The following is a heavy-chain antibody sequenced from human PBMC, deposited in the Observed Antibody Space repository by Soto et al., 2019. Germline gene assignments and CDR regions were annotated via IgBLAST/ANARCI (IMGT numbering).Heavy chain of an antibody. CDR2: ISGSGGST. J-gene: IGHJ5*02. D-gene: IGHD6-13*01. Sequence: QSXGSLGLSCAASGFTFSSYAMSWVRQAPGKGLEWVSAISGSGGSTYYADSVKGRFTISRDNSKNTLYLRMNSLRAEDTAVYYCAKDLYSSSPDNWFDPWGQGTLVTVSS. CDR1: GFTFSSYA. V-gene: IGHV3-23*01. CDR3: AKDLYSSSPDNWFDP.